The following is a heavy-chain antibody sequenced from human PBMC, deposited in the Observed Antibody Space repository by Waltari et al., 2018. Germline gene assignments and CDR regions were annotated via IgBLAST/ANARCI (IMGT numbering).Heavy chain of an antibody. CDR3: ARDPYCSGGSCYSDYYYGMDV. J-gene: IGHJ6*02. CDR1: GYTFTSYA. D-gene: IGHD2-15*01. CDR2: INAGNGNT. V-gene: IGHV1-3*01. Sequence: QVQLVQSGAEVKKPGASVKVSCKASGYTFTSYAMHWVRQAPGQRLEWMGWINAGNGNTKYSQKFQGRVTITRDTSASTAYMELSSLRSEDTAVYYCARDPYCSGGSCYSDYYYGMDVWGQGTTVTVSS.